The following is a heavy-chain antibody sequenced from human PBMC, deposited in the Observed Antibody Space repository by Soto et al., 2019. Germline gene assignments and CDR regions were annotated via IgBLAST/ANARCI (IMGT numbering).Heavy chain of an antibody. CDR2: ISSTSSYM. CDR3: ARGVAAAYYYYALDV. D-gene: IGHD6-13*01. Sequence: QVVESGGGLVKPGGSLRLFCSASGFPFISYSMSWVRQAPGRGLQWVSSISSTSSYMSYADSVRGRFTISRDNGKNSLFLQMNSLRAEDTAIYYCARGVAAAYYYYALDVWGQGTTVTVSS. CDR1: GFPFISYS. V-gene: IGHV3-21*01. J-gene: IGHJ6*02.